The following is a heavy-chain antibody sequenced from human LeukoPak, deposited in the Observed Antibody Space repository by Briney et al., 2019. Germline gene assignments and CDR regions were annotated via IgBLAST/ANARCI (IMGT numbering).Heavy chain of an antibody. V-gene: IGHV3-23*01. CDR3: AKDGITHDDFWSGYYEVENFND. Sequence: GGSLRLSCAASGFTFSSYVMNWVRQAPGKGLEWVSAISGSGDSTYYADSLKGRFTISRDNAKNTLYLQMNSLRAEDTAVYYCAKDGITHDDFWSGYYEVENFNDWGQGTLVTVSS. D-gene: IGHD3-3*01. CDR1: GFTFSSYV. J-gene: IGHJ4*02. CDR2: ISGSGDST.